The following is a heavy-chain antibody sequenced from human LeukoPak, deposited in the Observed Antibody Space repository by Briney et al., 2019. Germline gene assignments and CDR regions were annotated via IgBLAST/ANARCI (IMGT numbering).Heavy chain of an antibody. Sequence: PGGSLRLSCAASGFTFNNYGMHWVRQAPGKGLEWVAFIRYDGSKEFYADSVKGRFTISRDNSKNTLYLQMNSLRAEDMAVYFCAKDLLGSGSYELRLFDYWGQGTLVTVSS. D-gene: IGHD3-10*01. J-gene: IGHJ4*02. CDR3: AKDLLGSGSYELRLFDY. CDR1: GFTFNNYG. CDR2: IRYDGSKE. V-gene: IGHV3-30*02.